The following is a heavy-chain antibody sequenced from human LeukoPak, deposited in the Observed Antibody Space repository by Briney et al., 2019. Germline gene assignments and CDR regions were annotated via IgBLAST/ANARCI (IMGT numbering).Heavy chain of an antibody. CDR2: IIPILGIA. Sequence: SVTDSCMASGGTFSSYAISWVRQAPGQGREWMGGIIPILGIANYAQKFQGRVTITADKSTSTAYMELSSLRSEDTAVYYCSYGSGSYYYYYGMDVWGQGTTVTVSS. CDR3: SYGSGSYYYYYGMDV. V-gene: IGHV1-69*10. CDR1: GGTFSSYA. J-gene: IGHJ6*02. D-gene: IGHD3-10*01.